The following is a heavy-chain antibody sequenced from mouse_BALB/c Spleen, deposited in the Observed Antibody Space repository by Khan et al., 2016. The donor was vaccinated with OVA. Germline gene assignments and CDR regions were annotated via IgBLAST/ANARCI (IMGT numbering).Heavy chain of an antibody. V-gene: IGHV3-2*02. J-gene: IGHJ3*01. CDR1: GYSITSEYA. CDR3: ARKDYYDYDPFPY. D-gene: IGHD2-4*01. CDR2: INYSGNT. Sequence: EVQLQESGPGLVKPSQSLSLTCTVTGYSITSEYAWNWIRQFPGNKLEWMGYINYSGNTRFNPSLKSRTSITPATSKNQFFLQLNSVTTEDTATYYWARKDYYDYDPFPYWGQGTLVTVSA.